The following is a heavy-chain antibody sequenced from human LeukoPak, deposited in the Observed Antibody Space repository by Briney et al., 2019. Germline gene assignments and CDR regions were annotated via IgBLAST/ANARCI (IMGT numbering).Heavy chain of an antibody. CDR2: IKQDGSEK. Sequence: GGSLRLSCAASGFTFSSYGMHWVRQAPGKGLEWVANIKQDGSEKYYVDSVKGRFTISRDNAKNSLYLQMNSLRAEDTAVYYCAREDIDWGQGTLVTVSS. V-gene: IGHV3-7*01. CDR1: GFTFSSYG. CDR3: AREDID. J-gene: IGHJ4*02.